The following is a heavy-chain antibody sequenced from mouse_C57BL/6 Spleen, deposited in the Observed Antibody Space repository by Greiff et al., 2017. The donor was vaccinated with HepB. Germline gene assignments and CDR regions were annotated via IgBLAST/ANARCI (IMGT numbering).Heavy chain of an antibody. J-gene: IGHJ2*01. CDR3: ARGGDGSSSSFDY. V-gene: IGHV1-76*01. Sequence: VQLQQSGAELVRPGASVKLSCKASGYTFTDYYINWVKQRPGQGLEWIARIYPGSGNTYYNEKFKGKATLTAEKSSSTAYMQLSSLTSEDSAVYFCARGGDGSSSSFDYWGQGTTLTVSS. CDR1: GYTFTDYY. D-gene: IGHD1-1*01. CDR2: IYPGSGNT.